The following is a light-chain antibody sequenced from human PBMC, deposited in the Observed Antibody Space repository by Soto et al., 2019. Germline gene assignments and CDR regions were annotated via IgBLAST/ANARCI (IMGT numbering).Light chain of an antibody. J-gene: IGKJ1*01. CDR1: QSLQYNVNNKNY. V-gene: IGKV4-1*01. CDR3: QQYGSSSWP. Sequence: DSIKIDSPDCLAVYKKKRATIQCKSSQSLQYNVNNKNYLGWYQQKPGQPPRLLIYWASTRKSGVPDRFSGSGSGTEFTLTISRLEPEDFAVYYCQQYGSSSWPFGQ. CDR2: WAS.